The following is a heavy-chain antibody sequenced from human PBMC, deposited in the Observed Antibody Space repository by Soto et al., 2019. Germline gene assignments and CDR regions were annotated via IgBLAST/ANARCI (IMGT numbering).Heavy chain of an antibody. V-gene: IGHV3-23*01. CDR1: GFTFSSYA. Sequence: EVQLLESGGGLVQPGGSLRLSCAASGFTFSSYAMSWVRQAPGKGLEWVSAISGSGGSTYNADSVKGRFTISRDNSKNTLYLQMNSLRAEDTAVYYCAKDGQTYYGSGSRWFDPWGQGTLVTVSS. CDR3: AKDGQTYYGSGSRWFDP. D-gene: IGHD3-10*01. CDR2: ISGSGGST. J-gene: IGHJ5*02.